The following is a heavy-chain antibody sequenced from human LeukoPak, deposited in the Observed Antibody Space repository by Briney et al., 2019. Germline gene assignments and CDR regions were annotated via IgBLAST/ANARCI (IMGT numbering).Heavy chain of an antibody. CDR1: GYTFTDYY. D-gene: IGHD6-6*01. CDR2: INPNSGGT. J-gene: IGHJ4*02. V-gene: IGHV1-2*02. Sequence: ASVKVSCKSSGYTFTDYYMHWVRQAAGQGLEWMGWINPNSGGTNYAQKFQGRVTMTRDTSISTGYMELSGLRSDDTAVYYCARALGEYSSDYWGQGTLVTVSS. CDR3: ARALGEYSSDY.